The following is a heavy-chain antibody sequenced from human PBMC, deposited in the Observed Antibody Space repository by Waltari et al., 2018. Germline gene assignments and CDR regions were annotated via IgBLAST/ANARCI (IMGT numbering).Heavy chain of an antibody. D-gene: IGHD6-19*01. CDR2: ISIYSGNT. CDR3: AGQGRAVAASWFAY. CDR1: GYRFTTYD. J-gene: IGHJ4*02. Sequence: QVHLVQSGAEMKKPGASVKVSCKTSGYRFTTYDISWVRQAPGQGLEWMGWISIYSGNTHYAQKFQGRVTMTTDTSTSTAYMELRSLNSDDTAVYYCAGQGRAVAASWFAYWGQGTLVTVSS. V-gene: IGHV1-18*04.